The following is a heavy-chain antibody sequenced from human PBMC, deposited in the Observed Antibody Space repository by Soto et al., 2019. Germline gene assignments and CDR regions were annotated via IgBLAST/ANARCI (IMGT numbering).Heavy chain of an antibody. CDR2: ISYDGSNK. CDR1: GFTFSSYG. D-gene: IGHD3-10*01. Sequence: QVQLVESGGGVVQPGRSLRLSCAVSGFTFSSYGMHWVRQAPDKGLEWVAVISYDGSNKYYADSVKGRFTISRDNSKNTLYLQMNSLRAEDTAVYYCAKGYYGGRVGDIYYYNGMDVWGQGTTVTVSS. V-gene: IGHV3-30*18. CDR3: AKGYYGGRVGDIYYYNGMDV. J-gene: IGHJ6*02.